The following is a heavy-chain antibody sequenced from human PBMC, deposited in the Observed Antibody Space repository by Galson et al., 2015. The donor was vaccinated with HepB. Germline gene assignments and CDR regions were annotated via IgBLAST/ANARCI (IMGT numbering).Heavy chain of an antibody. CDR3: ATTQGSGWYPQAFDI. CDR1: GGTFSSYA. D-gene: IGHD6-19*01. Sequence: SVKVSCKASGGTFSSYAISWVRPAPGQGLEWMGRIIPILGIANYAQKFQGRVTITADKSTSTAYMELSSLRSEDTAVYYCATTQGSGWYPQAFDIWGQGTMVTVSS. V-gene: IGHV1-69*04. CDR2: IIPILGIA. J-gene: IGHJ3*02.